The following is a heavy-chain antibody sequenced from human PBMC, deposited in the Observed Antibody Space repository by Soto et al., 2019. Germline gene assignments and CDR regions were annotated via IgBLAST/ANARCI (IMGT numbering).Heavy chain of an antibody. V-gene: IGHV4-34*01. CDR1: RGSFSGYY. D-gene: IGHD6-19*01. J-gene: IGHJ4*02. CDR3: ARGGSGWYTGY. CDR2: INHSGST. Sequence: QMQLQQWGAGLLKPSETLSLTCAVYRGSFSGYYWSWIRQPPGKGLEWIGEINHSGSTNYNPSLKRRVTISIDTSKNQFSLKLNSVTAADTAVYYCARGGSGWYTGYWGQGTLVTVSS.